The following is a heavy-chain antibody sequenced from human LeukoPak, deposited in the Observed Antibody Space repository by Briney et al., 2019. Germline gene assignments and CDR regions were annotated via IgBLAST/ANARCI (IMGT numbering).Heavy chain of an antibody. V-gene: IGHV3-23*01. D-gene: IGHD3-10*01. CDR3: AKDSFSGNGIWYFDI. Sequence: QPGGSLRLSCAASGFTFSSYSMNWVRQSPGQGLEWVSAISNTGGNTYYADSVRGRFTMSRDNSKNTLYLRMNSLRAEDTAVYYCAKDSFSGNGIWYFDIWGRGTLVTVSS. J-gene: IGHJ2*01. CDR1: GFTFSSYS. CDR2: ISNTGGNT.